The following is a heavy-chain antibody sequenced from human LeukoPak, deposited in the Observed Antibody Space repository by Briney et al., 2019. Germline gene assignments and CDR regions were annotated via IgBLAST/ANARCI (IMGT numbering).Heavy chain of an antibody. V-gene: IGHV1-18*01. D-gene: IGHD3-22*01. CDR2: ISAYNGNT. Sequence: GASVKVSCKASGYTFTSYGISWVRQAPGQGLEWMGWISAYNGNTNYAQKLQGRVTMTTDTSTSTAYMELRSLRSDDTAVYYCARVPTYYYDSSGRELQHWGQGTLVTVSS. CDR3: ARVPTYYYDSSGRELQH. CDR1: GYTFTSYG. J-gene: IGHJ1*01.